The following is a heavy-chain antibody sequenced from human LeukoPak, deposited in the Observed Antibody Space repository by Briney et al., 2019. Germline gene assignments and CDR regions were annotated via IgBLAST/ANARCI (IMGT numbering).Heavy chain of an antibody. CDR3: ARRGKYYDILTGYYSALFDY. J-gene: IGHJ4*02. V-gene: IGHV4-34*01. CDR2: INHSGST. CDR1: GGSFSGYY. Sequence: SETLSLTCAVYGGSFSGYYWSWIRQPPGKGLEWIGEINHSGSTNYNPSLKSRVTISVDTSKNQFSLKLSSVTAADTAVYYCARRGKYYDILTGYYSALFDYWGQGTLVTVSS. D-gene: IGHD3-9*01.